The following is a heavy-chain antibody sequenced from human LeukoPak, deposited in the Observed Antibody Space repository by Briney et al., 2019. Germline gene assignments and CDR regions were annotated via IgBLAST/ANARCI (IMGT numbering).Heavy chain of an antibody. D-gene: IGHD3-3*01. J-gene: IGHJ6*03. Sequence: ASVKVSCKASGYTFTSYDINWVRQATGQGLEWMGWMNPNSGNTGYAQKFQGRVTMTRNTSISTAYMELSSLRSEDAAVYYCARDAGYDFWSGYYYYYYMDVWGKGTTATVSS. CDR2: MNPNSGNT. CDR3: ARDAGYDFWSGYYYYYYMDV. V-gene: IGHV1-8*01. CDR1: GYTFTSYD.